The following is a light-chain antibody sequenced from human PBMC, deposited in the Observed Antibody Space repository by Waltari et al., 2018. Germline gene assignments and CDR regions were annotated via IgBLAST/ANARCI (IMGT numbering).Light chain of an antibody. V-gene: IGLV3-1*01. CDR3: QTWDLIAVT. Sequence: SYEVTQPPSLSVSPGQTASLTCSGENLGHTYTSWSQQRPGQSPLLVMHQNNVRPSGIPERFSGSSSGNTATLTISGTLSMDEAVYYCQTWDLIAVTFGGGTQLTVL. CDR1: NLGHTY. CDR2: QNN. J-gene: IGLJ2*01.